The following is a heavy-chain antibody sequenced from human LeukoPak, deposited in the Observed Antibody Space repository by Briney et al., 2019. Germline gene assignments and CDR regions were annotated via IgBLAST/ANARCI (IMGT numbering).Heavy chain of an antibody. CDR2: IYPGDSDT. Sequence: GESLKISYKGSGYSFSNYWIGWVRQMPGKGLEWMGIIYPGDSDTIYSPSLQGQVTISADKSINTAYLQWSSLQASDTAIYYCARRVGLASDYRYYFDSWGQGTLVTVSS. D-gene: IGHD3-16*02. V-gene: IGHV5-51*01. CDR3: ARRVGLASDYRYYFDS. J-gene: IGHJ4*02. CDR1: GYSFSNYW.